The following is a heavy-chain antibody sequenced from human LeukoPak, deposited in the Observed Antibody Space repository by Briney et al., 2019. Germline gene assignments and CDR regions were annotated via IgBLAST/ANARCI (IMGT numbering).Heavy chain of an antibody. V-gene: IGHV4-4*02. CDR3: ASRYYDSSGYPFDY. CDR2: IYHSGST. D-gene: IGHD3-22*01. Sequence: PSETLSLTCAVSGGSISSSNWRSWVRQPPGKGLESIGEIYHSGSTNYNPSLKSQVTISVDKSKNQFSLKLSSVTAADTAVYYCASRYYDSSGYPFDYWGQGTLVTVSS. J-gene: IGHJ4*02. CDR1: GGSISSSNW.